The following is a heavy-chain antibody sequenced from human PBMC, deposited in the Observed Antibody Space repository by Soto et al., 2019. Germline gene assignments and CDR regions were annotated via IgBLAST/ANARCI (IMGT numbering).Heavy chain of an antibody. V-gene: IGHV3-30-3*01. CDR2: IQHNGNDI. CDR3: VRVGWAYSYGNGLDD. J-gene: IGHJ6*02. Sequence: QVYLVESGGGVVQPGGSLRLSCAASGFAFSAYSMHWVRQAPGKGLEWVAVIQHNGNDIYYGDSVRGRFTVSRDNYKNCLHLQLNGITPQDTDLYYCVRVGWAYSYGNGLDDWGQGTTVSVSS. D-gene: IGHD5-18*01. CDR1: GFAFSAYS.